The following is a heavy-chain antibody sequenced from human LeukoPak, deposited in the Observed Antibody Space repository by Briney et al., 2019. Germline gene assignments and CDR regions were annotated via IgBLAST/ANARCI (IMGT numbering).Heavy chain of an antibody. J-gene: IGHJ3*02. D-gene: IGHD3-22*01. CDR3: GRYNYFDSSGSGFDI. CDR2: IYYSGST. CDR1: GGSISSSSYY. Sequence: SETLSLTCTVSGGSISSSSYYWGWIRQPPGKGLEWIGSIYYSGSTYYNLSLKSRVTISVDTSKNQFFLEFSSVTAADTAVYYCGRYNYFDSSGSGFDIWGQGTMVTVSS. V-gene: IGHV4-39*01.